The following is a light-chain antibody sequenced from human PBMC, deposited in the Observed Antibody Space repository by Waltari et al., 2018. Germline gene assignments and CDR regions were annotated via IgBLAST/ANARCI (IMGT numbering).Light chain of an antibody. V-gene: IGKV4-1*01. J-gene: IGKJ2*01. CDR3: QQYYSTPFT. Sequence: DIVMTQSPDSLAVSLGERATANCKSSQNILYNSNNRNYLPWYQQKPGQPPKLLIYWASTRESGVPDRLSGSGSGTDFTLTISSLQAEDVAVYFCQQYYSTPFTFGQGTKLEIK. CDR2: WAS. CDR1: QNILYNSNNRNY.